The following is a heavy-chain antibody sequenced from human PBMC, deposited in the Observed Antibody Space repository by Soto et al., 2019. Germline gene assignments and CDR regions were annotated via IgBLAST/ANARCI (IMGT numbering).Heavy chain of an antibody. CDR3: ARDIVVVIAMRGLGPVDDAFDI. CDR2: MNPNSGNT. D-gene: IGHD2-21*01. CDR1: GYTFTSYD. J-gene: IGHJ3*02. V-gene: IGHV1-8*01. Sequence: ASVKVSCKASGYTFTSYDINWVRQATGQGLEWMGWMNPNSGNTGYAQKFQGRVTMTRNTSISTAYMELRSLRSDDTAVYYCARDIVVVIAMRGLGPVDDAFDIWGQGTMVTVSS.